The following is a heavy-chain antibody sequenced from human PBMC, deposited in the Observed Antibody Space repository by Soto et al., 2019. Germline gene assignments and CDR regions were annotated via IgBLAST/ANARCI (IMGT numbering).Heavy chain of an antibody. CDR3: AREKGRLLRYFDWYLWAFDI. J-gene: IGHJ3*02. CDR2: IWYDGSNK. D-gene: IGHD3-9*01. Sequence: GGSLRLSCAASGFTFSSYGMHWVRQAPGKGLEWVAVIWYDGSNKYYADSVKGRFTISRDNSKNTLYLQMNSLRAEDTAVYYCAREKGRLLRYFDWYLWAFDIWGQGTMVTVSS. V-gene: IGHV3-33*01. CDR1: GFTFSSYG.